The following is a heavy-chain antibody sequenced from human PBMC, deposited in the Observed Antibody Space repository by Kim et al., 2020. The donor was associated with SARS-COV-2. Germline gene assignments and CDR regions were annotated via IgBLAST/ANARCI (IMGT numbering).Heavy chain of an antibody. V-gene: IGHV4-59*08. CDR2: GTT. CDR3: ARRFDL. J-gene: IGHJ2*01. Sequence: GTTNYHPNLKSRITISMGKSKDQFSLKLSSVTAADTAVYYCARRFDLWGRGTLVTVSS.